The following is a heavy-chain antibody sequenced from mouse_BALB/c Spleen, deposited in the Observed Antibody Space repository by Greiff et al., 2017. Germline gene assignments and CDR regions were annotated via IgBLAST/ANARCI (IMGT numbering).Heavy chain of an antibody. Sequence: VQRVESGAELVRPGSSVKISCKASGYAFSSYWMNWVKQRPGQGLEWIGQIYPGDGDTNYNGKFKGKATLTADKSSSTAYMQLSSLTSEDSAVYFCATIPLITTVVATPFAYWGQGTTLTVSS. CDR2: IYPGDGDT. V-gene: IGHV1-80*01. D-gene: IGHD1-1*01. J-gene: IGHJ2*01. CDR1: GYAFSSYW. CDR3: ATIPLITTVVATPFAY.